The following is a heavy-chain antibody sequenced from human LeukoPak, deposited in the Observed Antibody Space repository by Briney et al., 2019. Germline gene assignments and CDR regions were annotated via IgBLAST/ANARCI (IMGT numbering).Heavy chain of an antibody. CDR3: ARADGGNFDY. J-gene: IGHJ4*02. Sequence: SETLSLTCAVYGGSFSGYYWSWVRQPPGKGLEWIGEINHSGSTNYNLSLKSRVTISVDTSKNQFSLKLSSVTAADTAVYYCARADGGNFDYWGQGTLVTVSS. CDR2: INHSGST. V-gene: IGHV4-34*01. D-gene: IGHD4-23*01. CDR1: GGSFSGYY.